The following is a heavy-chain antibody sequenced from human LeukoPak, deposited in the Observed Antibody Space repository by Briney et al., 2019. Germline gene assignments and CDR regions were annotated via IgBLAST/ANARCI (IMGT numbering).Heavy chain of an antibody. D-gene: IGHD6-13*01. J-gene: IGHJ4*02. V-gene: IGHV3-11*01. CDR3: ARGWRSSRRGPLDY. CDR2: IGRSGDTI. Sequence: MPGGSLRLSCAASGFTFTDYYMSWIRQAPGKGLEWVSCIGRSGDTIYYADSVKGRFTISRDNAKNSLYLQMNSLRAEDTAVYYCARGWRSSRRGPLDYWGQGTLVTVSS. CDR1: GFTFTDYY.